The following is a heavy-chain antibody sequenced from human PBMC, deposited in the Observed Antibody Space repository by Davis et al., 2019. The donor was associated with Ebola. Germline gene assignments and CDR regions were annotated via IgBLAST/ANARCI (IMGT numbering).Heavy chain of an antibody. CDR1: GGSISSGDYY. CDR3: ARGPMIVVVIASTDDAFDI. D-gene: IGHD3-22*01. Sequence: SETLSLTCTVSGGSISSGDYYWSWIRQPPGKGLEWIGYIYYSGSTYYNPSLKSRVTISVDTSRNQFSLKLTSVTAADTAVYYCARGPMIVVVIASTDDAFDIWGQGTMVTVSS. V-gene: IGHV4-30-4*01. CDR2: IYYSGST. J-gene: IGHJ3*02.